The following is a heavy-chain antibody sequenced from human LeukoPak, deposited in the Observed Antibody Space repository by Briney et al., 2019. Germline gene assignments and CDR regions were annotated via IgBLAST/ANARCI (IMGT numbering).Heavy chain of an antibody. CDR1: GFTFDDYA. CDR3: AKDISPEYYYGMDV. J-gene: IGHJ6*02. Sequence: GRSLRLSCAASGFTFDDYAMHWVRQAPGKGLEWVSGISWNSGSIGYADSVKGQFTISRDNAKNSLYLQMNSLRAEDTALYYCAKDISPEYYYGMDVWGQGTTVTVSS. CDR2: ISWNSGSI. V-gene: IGHV3-9*01.